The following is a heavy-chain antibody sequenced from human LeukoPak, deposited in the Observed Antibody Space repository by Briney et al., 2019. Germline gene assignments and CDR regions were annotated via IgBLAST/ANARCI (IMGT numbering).Heavy chain of an antibody. CDR1: GYTFTDYY. CDR3: ASLAASGTSWFDP. D-gene: IGHD6-13*01. V-gene: IGHV1-2*02. Sequence: GASVKVSCKASGYTFTDYYIHWRRQAPGQGLEWVGWINPDSGGTNYAQKFQGRVTMTRDTSISTAYMELSRLRSDDTAVYYCASLAASGTSWFDPWGQGTLVTVSS. J-gene: IGHJ5*02. CDR2: INPDSGGT.